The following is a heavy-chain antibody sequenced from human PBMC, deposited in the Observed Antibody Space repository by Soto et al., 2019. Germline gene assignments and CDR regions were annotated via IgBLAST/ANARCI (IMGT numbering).Heavy chain of an antibody. J-gene: IGHJ4*02. CDR2: INLSSGTT. D-gene: IGHD1-26*01. CDR1: GYIFIHCF. CDR3: ARSLGETTSLFDY. V-gene: IGHV1-46*01. Sequence: QVQLVQSGAEMKQPGASVKLSCQASGYIFIHCFMHWVRQAPGQGFEWRGGINLSSGTTTYAQKFQGRVTVTRDTSTSTVYMELSSLGSGDTAMYYCARSLGETTSLFDYWGQGSLVTVSA.